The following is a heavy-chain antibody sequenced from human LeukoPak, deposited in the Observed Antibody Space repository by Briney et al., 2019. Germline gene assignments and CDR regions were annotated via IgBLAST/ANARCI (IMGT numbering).Heavy chain of an antibody. Sequence: GGSLRLSCAASGLTFSSYAMHWVRQAPGKGLEWVAVISYDGSNKYYADSVKGRFTISRDNSKNTLYLQMNSLRAEDTAVYYCAREVAAAVGGFDYWGQGTLVTVSS. J-gene: IGHJ4*02. CDR1: GLTFSSYA. D-gene: IGHD6-13*01. CDR2: ISYDGSNK. V-gene: IGHV3-30*04. CDR3: AREVAAAVGGFDY.